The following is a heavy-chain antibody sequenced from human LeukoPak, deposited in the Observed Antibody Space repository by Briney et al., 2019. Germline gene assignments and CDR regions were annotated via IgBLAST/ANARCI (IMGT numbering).Heavy chain of an antibody. V-gene: IGHV3-7*01. CDR3: ARVSRSGYYGEN. J-gene: IGHJ4*02. CDR2: IKQDGSEQ. D-gene: IGHD3-3*01. CDR1: GFTFSRYW. Sequence: GGSLRLSCAASGFTFSRYWMAWVRQAPGKGREWVANIKQDGSEQYHVESVRGRFTMSRDNAKNSMFLQMDSLRAEDTAVYYCARVSRSGYYGENWGQGTLVTVSS.